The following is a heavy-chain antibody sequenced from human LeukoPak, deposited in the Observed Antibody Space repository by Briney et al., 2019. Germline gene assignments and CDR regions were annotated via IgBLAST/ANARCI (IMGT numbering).Heavy chain of an antibody. CDR1: GFRFGIYR. CDR3: ARESMTGDRDFDY. D-gene: IGHD7-27*01. J-gene: IGHJ4*02. Sequence: GGSLTLSCAASGFRFGIYRMNWVRQAPGRGLEGVSYISSGSRTIFYADSVKGRFTISRDNAKNSLYLLMNSLRADDTVVYYCARESMTGDRDFDYWGQGTLITVSS. CDR2: ISSGSRTI. V-gene: IGHV3-48*01.